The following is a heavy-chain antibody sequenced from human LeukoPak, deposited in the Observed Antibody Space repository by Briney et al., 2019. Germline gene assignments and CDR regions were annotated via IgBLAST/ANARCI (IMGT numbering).Heavy chain of an antibody. CDR1: GFTFDTYN. V-gene: IGHV3-21*04. CDR3: ARGARWAYYFDY. CDR2: IRSYSSYI. Sequence: GGSLRLSCAASGFTFDTYNFNWVRQAPGKGLEWVASIRSYSSYIHYADSVKGRFTISRDDAKKSLDLQMNSLRAEDSAIYYCARGARWAYYFDYWGQGSLVTVSS. J-gene: IGHJ4*02. D-gene: IGHD4-23*01.